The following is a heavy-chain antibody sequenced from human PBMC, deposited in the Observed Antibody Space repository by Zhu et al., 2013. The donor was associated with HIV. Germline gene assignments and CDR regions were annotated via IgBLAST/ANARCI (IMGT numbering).Heavy chain of an antibody. V-gene: IGHV1-2*02. Sequence: QVQLAQSGAELQEPGASLKVSCHTSGYTFAGYYLHWVRQAPGQGLQWMGWLNPLTGGTHYTPSLQDRVTMTRDTSSNTAYLHLRGLTSDDTAVYYCARTTAVTMFAMIVGHYYYAMDIWG. D-gene: IGHD3-3*01. CDR1: GYTFAGYY. CDR2: LNPLTGGT. CDR3: ARTTAVTMFAMIVGHYYYAMDI. J-gene: IGHJ6*02.